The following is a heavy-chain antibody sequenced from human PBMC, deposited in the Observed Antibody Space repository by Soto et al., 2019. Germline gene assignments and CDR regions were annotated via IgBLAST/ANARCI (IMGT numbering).Heavy chain of an antibody. V-gene: IGHV4-30-2*01. CDR2: IYHSGST. J-gene: IGHJ3*02. D-gene: IGHD3-10*01. Sequence: SETLSLTCAVSGGSISSGGYSWSWIRQPPGKGLEWIGYIYHSGSTYYNPSLKSRVTISVDRSKNQFSLKLSSVTAADTAVYYCARDFRHSGSPRWGAFDIWGQGTMVTVSS. CDR3: ARDFRHSGSPRWGAFDI. CDR1: GGSISSGGYS.